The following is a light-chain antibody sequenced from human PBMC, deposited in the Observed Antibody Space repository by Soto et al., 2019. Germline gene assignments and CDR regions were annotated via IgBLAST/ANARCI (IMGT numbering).Light chain of an antibody. CDR1: QSISGY. Sequence: DIQMTQSPSSLSGSAGDRVTITCRASQSISGYLHWYQQKPGKAPKVLMYGTSILQTGVSSRFSGSGSGTDVTLTINSLQPDDFATYYCHQSYSTPWTCGQGTKVEIK. J-gene: IGKJ1*01. CDR3: HQSYSTPWT. CDR2: GTS. V-gene: IGKV1-39*01.